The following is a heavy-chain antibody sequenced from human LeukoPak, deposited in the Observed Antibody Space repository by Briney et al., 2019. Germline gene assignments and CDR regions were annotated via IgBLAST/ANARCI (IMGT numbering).Heavy chain of an antibody. D-gene: IGHD3-22*01. V-gene: IGHV4-34*01. CDR2: INHSGST. CDR1: GGSFSGYY. Sequence: SETLSLTCAVYGGSFSGYYWSWIRQPPGKGLEWIGEINHSGSTNYNPSLKSRVTISVDTSKNQFSLKLSSVTAADTAVYYCAGGDYYDSSGYYGSDYWGQGTLVTVSS. J-gene: IGHJ4*02. CDR3: AGGDYYDSSGYYGSDY.